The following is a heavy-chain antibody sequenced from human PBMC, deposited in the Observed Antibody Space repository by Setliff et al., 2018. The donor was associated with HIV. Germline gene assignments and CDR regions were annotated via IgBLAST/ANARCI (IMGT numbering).Heavy chain of an antibody. V-gene: IGHV4-34*01. Sequence: SETLSLTCTVSGGSISSYYWSWIRQPPGKGLEWIGEINHAGSTNFNPSLKGRVTISVDMSKRQFSLHLTSVTAADTAVYYCARHRDYGPHYYYYMDVWGKGTTVTVSS. J-gene: IGHJ6*03. CDR1: GGSISSYY. CDR3: ARHRDYGPHYYYYMDV. CDR2: INHAGST. D-gene: IGHD4-17*01.